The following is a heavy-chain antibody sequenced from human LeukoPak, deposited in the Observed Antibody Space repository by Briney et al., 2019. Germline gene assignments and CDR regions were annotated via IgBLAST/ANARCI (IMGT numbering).Heavy chain of an antibody. CDR3: ASVLDSRSSGWSQPSYYYYYMDV. D-gene: IGHD6-19*01. V-gene: IGHV1-69*05. CDR2: IIPIFGTA. CDR1: GGTFSSYA. Sequence: GASVKVSCKASGGTFSSYAISWVRQAPGQGIEWMGGIIPIFGTANYAQKFQGRVTITTDESTSTAYMELSSLRSEDTAVYYCASVLDSRSSGWSQPSYYYYYMDVWGKGTTVTVSS. J-gene: IGHJ6*03.